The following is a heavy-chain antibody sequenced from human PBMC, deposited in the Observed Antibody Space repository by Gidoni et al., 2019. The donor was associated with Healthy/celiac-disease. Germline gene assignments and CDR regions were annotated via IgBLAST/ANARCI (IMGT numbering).Heavy chain of an antibody. Sequence: EVQLVESGGGLVQPGGSLRRSCAASGFTFGSYSMNWVRQATGKGLEWVSYISSSSSTIYYADAVKGRFTISRDNAKNSLYLQMNSLRAEDTAVYYCARVGPEEYCSGGSCYSAGGFDYWGQGTLVTVSS. CDR2: ISSSSSTI. CDR1: GFTFGSYS. J-gene: IGHJ4*02. D-gene: IGHD2-15*01. CDR3: ARVGPEEYCSGGSCYSAGGFDY. V-gene: IGHV3-48*01.